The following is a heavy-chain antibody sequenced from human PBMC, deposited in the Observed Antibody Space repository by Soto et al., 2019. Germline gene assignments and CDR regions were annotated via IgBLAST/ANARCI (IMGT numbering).Heavy chain of an antibody. Sequence: SVKVSCTASGGTFGSYAFSWVRQAPGQGLEWMGGIIPVSGAAHYAQKFQGRVTITADESTSTAYMELSSLSSQDTAVYYCATALGCRSTSCTLDYWGQGTRVTVSS. V-gene: IGHV1-69*13. J-gene: IGHJ4*02. CDR2: IIPVSGAA. CDR3: ATALGCRSTSCTLDY. CDR1: GGTFGSYA. D-gene: IGHD2-2*01.